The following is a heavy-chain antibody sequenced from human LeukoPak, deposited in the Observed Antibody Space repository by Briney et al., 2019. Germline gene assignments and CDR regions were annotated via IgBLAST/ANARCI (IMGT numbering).Heavy chain of an antibody. CDR3: AREAYCTNCVCFWGVYWFDP. CDR2: IIPIFGTA. V-gene: IGHV1-69*05. CDR1: GGTFSSYA. J-gene: IGHJ5*02. Sequence: ASVKVSCKASGGTFSSYAISWVRQPPGQGLEWMGSIIPIFGTANYAQKFQGRVTITTDESTSTDYMDLNRLSSEHTAGYYCAREAYCTNCVCFWGVYWFDPWGQGTLVTVSS. D-gene: IGHD2-8*01.